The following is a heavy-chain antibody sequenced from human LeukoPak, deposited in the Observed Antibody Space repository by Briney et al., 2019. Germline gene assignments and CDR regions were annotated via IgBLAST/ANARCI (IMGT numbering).Heavy chain of an antibody. D-gene: IGHD3-10*01. J-gene: IGHJ4*02. Sequence: GGSLRLTCAASEFIFRTYSMNWVRQAPGKGLEWVSYISSSSSTIYYADSVKVRFTISRDNAKNSLYLQMNSLGDEDTAVYYCARETYGRFDYWGQGTLVTVSS. CDR1: EFIFRTYS. CDR3: ARETYGRFDY. CDR2: ISSSSSTI. V-gene: IGHV3-48*02.